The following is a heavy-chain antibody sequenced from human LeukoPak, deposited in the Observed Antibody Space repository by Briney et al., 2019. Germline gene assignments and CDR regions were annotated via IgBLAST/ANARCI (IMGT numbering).Heavy chain of an antibody. CDR2: INPNSGGT. CDR1: GYTFTGYY. Sequence: GASVKVSCKASGYTFTGYYMHWVRQAPGQGLEWMERINPNSGGTNYAQKFQGRVTMTRDTSISTAYMELSRLRSDDTAVYYCARDPSGYYDSSGYLHDGTFDYWGQGTLVTVSS. J-gene: IGHJ4*02. CDR3: ARDPSGYYDSSGYLHDGTFDY. D-gene: IGHD3-22*01. V-gene: IGHV1-2*06.